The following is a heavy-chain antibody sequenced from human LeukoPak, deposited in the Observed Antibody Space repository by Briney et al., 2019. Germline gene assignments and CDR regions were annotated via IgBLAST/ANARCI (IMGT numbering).Heavy chain of an antibody. Sequence: KPSETLSLTCTVSGGSISSYYWSWLPQPAGKGLEWIGRIYTSGSTNYNPSLKSRVTMSVDTPKNQFSLKLSSVTAADTAVYYCARDILTGYLAFDIWGQGTMVTVSS. D-gene: IGHD3-9*01. CDR3: ARDILTGYLAFDI. CDR2: IYTSGST. CDR1: GGSISSYY. J-gene: IGHJ3*02. V-gene: IGHV4-4*07.